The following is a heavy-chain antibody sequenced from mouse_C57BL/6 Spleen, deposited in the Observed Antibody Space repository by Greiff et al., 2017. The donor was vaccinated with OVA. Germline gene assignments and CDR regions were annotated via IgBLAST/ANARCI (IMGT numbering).Heavy chain of an antibody. CDR3: ARGLAYYDYDGFAY. Sequence: DVQLQLSGAELVKPGASVKLSCTASGFNFKDYYMHWVKQRTEQGLEWIGRIDPEDGETNYAPTFQGKATITADTSSNTAYLQLSSLTSGDTAVEYCARGLAYYDYDGFAYWGQGTLVTVSA. CDR2: IDPEDGET. V-gene: IGHV14-2*01. CDR1: GFNFKDYY. D-gene: IGHD2-4*01. J-gene: IGHJ3*01.